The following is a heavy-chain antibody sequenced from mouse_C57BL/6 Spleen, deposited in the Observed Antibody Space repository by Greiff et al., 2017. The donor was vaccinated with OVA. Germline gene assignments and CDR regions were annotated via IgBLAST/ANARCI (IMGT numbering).Heavy chain of an antibody. D-gene: IGHD4-1*01. V-gene: IGHV1-75*01. CDR1: GYTFTDYY. Sequence: QVQLKESGPELVKPGASVEISCKASGYTFTDYYINWVKQRPGQGLEWIGWIFPGSGSTYYNEKFKGKATLTVDKSSSTAYMLLSSLTSEDSAVYFCARFSNWDYAMDYWGQGTSVTVSS. CDR2: IFPGSGST. J-gene: IGHJ4*01. CDR3: ARFSNWDYAMDY.